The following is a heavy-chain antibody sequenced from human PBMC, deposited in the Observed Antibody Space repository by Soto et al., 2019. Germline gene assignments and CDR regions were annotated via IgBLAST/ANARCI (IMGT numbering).Heavy chain of an antibody. Sequence: SVKVSCKASGGTFSSYTISWVRQAPGQGLEWMGRIIPILGIANYAQKFQGRVTITADKSTSTAYMELSSLRSEDTAVYYCARDQDSGSSSSDTKFDYWGQGTLVTVSS. CDR3: ARDQDSGSSSSDTKFDY. V-gene: IGHV1-69*04. D-gene: IGHD6-13*01. CDR2: IIPILGIA. J-gene: IGHJ4*02. CDR1: GGTFSSYT.